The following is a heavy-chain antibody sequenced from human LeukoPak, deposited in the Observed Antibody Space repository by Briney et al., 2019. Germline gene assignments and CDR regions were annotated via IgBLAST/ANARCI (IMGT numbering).Heavy chain of an antibody. CDR2: INHSGST. D-gene: IGHD3-16*01. CDR3: ATVPGTMITTFGGDLDYMDV. J-gene: IGHJ6*03. V-gene: IGHV4-39*07. Sequence: SETLSLTCTVSGGSISSSSYYWSWIRQPPGKGLEWIGEINHSGSTNYNPSLKSRVTISVDTSKNQFSLKLSSVTAADTAVYYCATVPGTMITTFGGDLDYMDVWGKGTTVTVSS. CDR1: GGSISSSSYY.